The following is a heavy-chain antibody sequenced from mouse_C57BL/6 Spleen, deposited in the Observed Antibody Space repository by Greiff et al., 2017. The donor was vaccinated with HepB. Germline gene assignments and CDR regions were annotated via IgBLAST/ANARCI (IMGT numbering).Heavy chain of an antibody. V-gene: IGHV3-6*01. J-gene: IGHJ1*03. CDR1: GYSITSGYY. CDR3: AREDYYSNLYFDV. CDR2: ISYDGSN. Sequence: DVHLVESGPGLVKPSQSLSLTCSVTGYSITSGYYWNWIRQFPGNKLEWMGYISYDGSNNYNPSLKNRISITRDTSKNQFFLKLNSVTTEDTATYYCAREDYYSNLYFDVWGTGTTVTVSS. D-gene: IGHD2-5*01.